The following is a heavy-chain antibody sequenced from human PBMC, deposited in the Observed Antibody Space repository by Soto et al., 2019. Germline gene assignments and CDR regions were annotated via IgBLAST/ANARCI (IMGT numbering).Heavy chain of an antibody. J-gene: IGHJ4*02. CDR3: ARGVAPYYFDS. CDR1: GYTFTSYA. D-gene: IGHD2-15*01. CDR2: INAGNGNT. V-gene: IGHV1-3*05. Sequence: QVQLVQSGAEEKKPGASVKVSCKASGYTFTSYAMHWVRQAPGQRLEWMGRINAGNGNTKYSQKFQGSGTMASDTSASTAHMERSSLRSEDTAVYYCARGVAPYYFDSWGQGTLVTVSS.